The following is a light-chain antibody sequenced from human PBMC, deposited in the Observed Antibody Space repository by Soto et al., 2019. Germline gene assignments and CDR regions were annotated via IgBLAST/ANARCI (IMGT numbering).Light chain of an antibody. Sequence: QSALIQPASVSGSPGQSITISCTGTSSDVGGYDYVSWYQLHPGKAPKLMVFEVSNRPSGVSYRFSGSKSGNTASLTISGLQAEDEADYFCSSYSSSTAYLFGTGTKLTVL. J-gene: IGLJ1*01. CDR2: EVS. CDR1: SSDVGGYDY. V-gene: IGLV2-14*01. CDR3: SSYSSSTAYL.